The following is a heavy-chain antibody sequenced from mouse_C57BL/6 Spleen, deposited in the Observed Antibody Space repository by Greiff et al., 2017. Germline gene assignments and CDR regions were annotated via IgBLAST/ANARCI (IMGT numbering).Heavy chain of an antibody. CDR1: GYTFTSYW. CDR2: IYPSDSET. Sequence: QVQLKESGAELVRPGSSVKLSCKASGYTFTSYWMDWVKQRPGQGLEWIGNIYPSDSETHYNQKFKDKATLTVDKSSSTAYMQLSSLTSEDSAVYYCARSSFYAMDYWGQGTSVTVSS. V-gene: IGHV1-61*01. J-gene: IGHJ4*01. CDR3: ARSSFYAMDY.